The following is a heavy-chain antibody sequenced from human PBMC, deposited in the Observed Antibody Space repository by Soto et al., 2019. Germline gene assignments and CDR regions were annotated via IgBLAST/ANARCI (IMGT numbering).Heavy chain of an antibody. CDR1: GGSISSYY. J-gene: IGHJ4*02. CDR3: ARSEWEFDY. CDR2: IYYSGST. D-gene: IGHD1-26*01. V-gene: IGHV4-59*01. Sequence: SDPLSLTCTVSGGSISSYYWSWIRQPPGKGLEWIGYIYYSGSTNYNPSLKSRVTISVDTSKNQFSLKLSSVTAADTAVYYCARSEWEFDYWGQGTLVTVSS.